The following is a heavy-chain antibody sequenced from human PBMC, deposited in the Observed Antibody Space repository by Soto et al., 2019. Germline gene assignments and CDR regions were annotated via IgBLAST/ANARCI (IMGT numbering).Heavy chain of an antibody. J-gene: IGHJ4*02. D-gene: IGHD3-22*01. Sequence: EVQLVQSGAEVKKPGESLKISCEGSGYSFTKYGIGWERQMPGKGLEWMGNSYPDDSDSRYSPSFQGQVTISADKSISTAYLQWRSLKASDTAIYYCARREHHYDSSGYSRYYFDYWGQGTLVTVSS. CDR3: ARREHHYDSSGYSRYYFDY. CDR1: GYSFTKYG. CDR2: SYPDDSDS. V-gene: IGHV5-51*03.